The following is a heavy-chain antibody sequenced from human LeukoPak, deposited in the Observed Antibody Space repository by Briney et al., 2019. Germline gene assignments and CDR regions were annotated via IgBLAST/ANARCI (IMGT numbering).Heavy chain of an antibody. CDR2: IKQDGSEK. Sequence: GGSLRLSCAASGFTFSSYWMSWVRQAPGKGLEWVANIKQDGSEKKYVDSVKGRFTISRDNAKNSLYLQMNSPRAEDTAVYFCTRDGLYYYDSSGYRYFDYWGQGTLVTVSS. V-gene: IGHV3-7*01. CDR1: GFTFSSYW. J-gene: IGHJ4*02. D-gene: IGHD3-22*01. CDR3: TRDGLYYYDSSGYRYFDY.